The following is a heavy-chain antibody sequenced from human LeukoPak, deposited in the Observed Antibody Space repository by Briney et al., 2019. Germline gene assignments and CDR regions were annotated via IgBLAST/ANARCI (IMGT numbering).Heavy chain of an antibody. CDR1: GFTFSSYE. J-gene: IGHJ3*02. CDR3: ARDHWNHIRGSFDI. D-gene: IGHD1-1*01. CDR2: ISSTGSTI. Sequence: GGSLRLSCAASGFTFSSYEMNWVRQAPGKGLEWVSYISSTGSTIYYADSVKGRFTISRDNAKNSLYLQMNSLRAEDTAVYYCARDHWNHIRGSFDIWGQGTMVTVSS. V-gene: IGHV3-48*03.